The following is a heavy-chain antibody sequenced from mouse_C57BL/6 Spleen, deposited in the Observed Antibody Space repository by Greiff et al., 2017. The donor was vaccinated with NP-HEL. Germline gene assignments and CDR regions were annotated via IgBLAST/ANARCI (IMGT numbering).Heavy chain of an antibody. J-gene: IGHJ4*01. V-gene: IGHV14-2*01. Sequence: VQLQQSGAELVKPGASVKLSCTASGFNIKDYYMHWVKQRPEQGLEWIGRIDPEDGETKYASKFQGKATITADTSTNTAYLQLSSLTSEDTAVYYCARYYSNYYAMDYWGQGTSVTVSS. D-gene: IGHD2-5*01. CDR3: ARYYSNYYAMDY. CDR1: GFNIKDYY. CDR2: IDPEDGET.